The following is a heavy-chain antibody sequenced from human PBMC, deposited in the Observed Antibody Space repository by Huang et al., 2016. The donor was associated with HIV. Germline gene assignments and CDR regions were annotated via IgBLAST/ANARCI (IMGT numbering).Heavy chain of an antibody. J-gene: IGHJ4*02. CDR3: VRGWYIAALPYFDY. Sequence: QVQLVQSGAEVRKPGASVKVSCEASGYSFASYDLNWVRQATGQGVEWMGWMNPNSGKTGYAQKFQGRGTTRNTSISTAYMELSSLRSEDTAKYFCVRGWYIAALPYFDYWGQGTLVTVSS. V-gene: IGHV1-8*01. CDR2: MNPNSGKT. CDR1: GYSFASYD. D-gene: IGHD6-6*01.